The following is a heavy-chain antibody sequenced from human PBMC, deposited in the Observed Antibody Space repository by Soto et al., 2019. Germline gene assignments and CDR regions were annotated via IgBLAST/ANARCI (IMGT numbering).Heavy chain of an antibody. V-gene: IGHV3-23*01. CDR1: GFTFSSYA. D-gene: IGHD2-2*01. CDR2: ISGNGGST. CDR3: AKDRGGYCTSTTCYGGGSFDY. J-gene: IGHJ4*02. Sequence: EVQLLESGGGLVQPGGSLRLSCAASGFTFSSYAMSWVRQAPGKGLEWVSSISGNGGSTNYADSVKGRFTISRDNSMITRCRQMSSLRGEDTALYYCAKDRGGYCTSTTCYGGGSFDYWGQGTLVTVSS.